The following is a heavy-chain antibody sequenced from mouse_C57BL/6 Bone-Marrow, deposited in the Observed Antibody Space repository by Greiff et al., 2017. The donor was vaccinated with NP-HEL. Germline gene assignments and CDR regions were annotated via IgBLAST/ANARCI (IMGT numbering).Heavy chain of an antibody. D-gene: IGHD1-1*01. CDR1: GYTFTSYW. CDR2: IHPDSGST. J-gene: IGHJ2*01. Sequence: QVQLQQPGAELVKPGASVKLSCKASGYTFTSYWMHWVKQRPGQGLEWIGMIHPDSGSTNYNEKFKSKATLTVDKSSSTAYMLLSSLTSEDSAVYCCAKYGFYFDYWGQGTTVTVSS. V-gene: IGHV1-64*01. CDR3: AKYGFYFDY.